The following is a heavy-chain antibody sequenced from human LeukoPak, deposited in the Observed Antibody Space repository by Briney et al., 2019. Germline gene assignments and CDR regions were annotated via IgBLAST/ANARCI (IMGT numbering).Heavy chain of an antibody. D-gene: IGHD2-2*02. Sequence: GGSLRLSCAASGFTFGSYAMHWVRQAPGKGLGWVALISYDGSNKYYADSVKGRFTISRDNSKSTLYLQMNSLRAEDAAVYYCARDGLYCSSTSCYTHYWGQGTLVTVSS. J-gene: IGHJ4*02. CDR3: ARDGLYCSSTSCYTHY. CDR1: GFTFGSYA. V-gene: IGHV3-30-3*01. CDR2: ISYDGSNK.